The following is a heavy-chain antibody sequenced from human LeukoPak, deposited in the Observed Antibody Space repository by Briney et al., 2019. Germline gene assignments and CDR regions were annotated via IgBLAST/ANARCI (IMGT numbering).Heavy chain of an antibody. CDR3: ARDSSSGYYYHFDS. V-gene: IGHV3-66*01. D-gene: IGHD3-22*01. J-gene: IGHJ4*02. Sequence: GGSLRLSCAASGFTVSSNYMSWVRQAPGKGLEWVSVIYSGGSTYYADSVKGRFTISRDNSKNTLYLQMNSLRAEDTAVYYCARDSSSGYYYHFDSWGQGALVTVSS. CDR2: IYSGGST. CDR1: GFTVSSNY.